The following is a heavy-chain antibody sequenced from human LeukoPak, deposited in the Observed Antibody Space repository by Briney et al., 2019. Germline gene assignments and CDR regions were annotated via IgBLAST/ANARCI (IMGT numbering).Heavy chain of an antibody. CDR2: IRSDGNNK. CDR3: ARDLEIAVAGTADY. CDR1: GFMFSSYG. D-gene: IGHD6-19*01. J-gene: IGHJ4*02. V-gene: IGHV3-30*02. Sequence: GGSLRLSCAASGFMFSSYGMHWVRQAPGKGLEWVTFIRSDGNNKYYADSVKGRFTISRDNSKNTLYLQMNSLRAEDTAVYYCARDLEIAVAGTADYWGQGTLVTVSS.